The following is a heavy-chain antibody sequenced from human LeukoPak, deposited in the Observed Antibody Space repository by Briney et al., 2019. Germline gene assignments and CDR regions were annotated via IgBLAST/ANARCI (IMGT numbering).Heavy chain of an antibody. CDR3: AKVRVAAAGIFDY. J-gene: IGHJ4*02. V-gene: IGHV3-53*01. CDR2: IYSGGNT. D-gene: IGHD6-13*01. CDR1: GFTVSSNY. Sequence: GGSLRLSCAASGFTVSSNYMSWVRQAPGKGLEWVSLIYSGGNTYYADSVKGRFTISRDNSKNTLYVQMNSLRAEDTAVYYCAKVRVAAAGIFDYWGQGTLVTVSS.